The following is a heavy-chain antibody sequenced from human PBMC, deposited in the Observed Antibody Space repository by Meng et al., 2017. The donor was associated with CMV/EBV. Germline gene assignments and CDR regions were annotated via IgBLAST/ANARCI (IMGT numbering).Heavy chain of an antibody. CDR2: IYYSGST. Sequence: SETLSLTCTVSGGSISSGDYYWSWIRQPPGKGLEWIGYIYYSGSTYYNPSLKSRVTISVGTSKNQFSLKLSSVTAADTAVYYCARGPMVRGVIGYYYYGMDVWGQGTTVTVSS. J-gene: IGHJ6*02. CDR1: GGSISSGDYY. D-gene: IGHD3-10*01. V-gene: IGHV4-30-4*08. CDR3: ARGPMVRGVIGYYYYGMDV.